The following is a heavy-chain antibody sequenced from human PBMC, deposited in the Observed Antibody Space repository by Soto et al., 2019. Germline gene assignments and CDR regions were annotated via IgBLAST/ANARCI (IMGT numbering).Heavy chain of an antibody. D-gene: IGHD6-6*01. V-gene: IGHV1-69*01. CDR1: GGTFSSYG. J-gene: IGHJ4*02. CDR3: ARGFECSTSSPFDY. Sequence: QVQLVQSGAEVKKPGSSVKVSCKASGGTFSSYGINWVRQAPGQGLEWMGGIIPIFGTAYYAQNFQGRVTITAAEYTSTAYMELISLRSEATAVYYCARGFECSTSSPFDYWGPGTLVTVSS. CDR2: IIPIFGTA.